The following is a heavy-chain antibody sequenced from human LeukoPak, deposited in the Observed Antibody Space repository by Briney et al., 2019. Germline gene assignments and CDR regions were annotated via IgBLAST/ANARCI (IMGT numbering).Heavy chain of an antibody. CDR3: ATYYYDSSGYYPY. D-gene: IGHD3-22*01. CDR2: IIPIFGTA. Sequence: VASVKDSCKASGGTFSSYAISWVRQAPGQGLEWMGGIIPIFGTANYAQKFQGRVTITADESTSTAYMELSSLRSEDTAVYYCATYYYDSSGYYPYWGQGTLVTVSS. J-gene: IGHJ4*02. V-gene: IGHV1-69*13. CDR1: GGTFSSYA.